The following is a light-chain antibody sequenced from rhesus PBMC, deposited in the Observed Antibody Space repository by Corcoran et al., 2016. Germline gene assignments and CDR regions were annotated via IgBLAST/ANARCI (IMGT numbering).Light chain of an antibody. CDR1: QSVSSS. CDR3: QQDYSWPLT. CDR2: GAS. J-gene: IGKJ4*01. V-gene: IGKV3-42*01. Sequence: EIVMTQSPATLSLSPGERATLSCRASQSVSSSLAWYQQKPGQAPKLLIYGASSRATGIPHRFSGRGSGTEFTLTISSLEPEDVGVYYCQQDYSWPLTFGGGTKVELK.